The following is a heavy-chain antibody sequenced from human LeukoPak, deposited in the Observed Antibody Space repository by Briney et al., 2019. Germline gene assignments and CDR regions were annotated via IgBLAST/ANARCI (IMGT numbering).Heavy chain of an antibody. CDR2: MKHDGSEK. J-gene: IGHJ6*02. V-gene: IGHV3-7*01. CDR1: GFTFSNYW. D-gene: IGHD2/OR15-2a*01. CDR3: ARKNGMDV. Sequence: GGSLRLSCAASGFTFSNYWMSWVRQAPGKGLEWVASMKHDGSEKHYLDSVKGRFTICRDNAKNSVYLKINALRAEDTAVYYCARKNGMDVWGRGTTVTVSS.